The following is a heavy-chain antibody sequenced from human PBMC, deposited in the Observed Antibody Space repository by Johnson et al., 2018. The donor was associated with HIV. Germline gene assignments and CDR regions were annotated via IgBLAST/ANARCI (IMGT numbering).Heavy chain of an antibody. J-gene: IGHJ3*02. CDR3: WAQWTVITFGGPSAFDI. D-gene: IGHD3-16*01. CDR2: IKSKTDGGTT. CDR1: GFTFSNAW. Sequence: VLLVESGGGLVKPGGSLRLSCAASGFTFSNAWITWVRQGPGKGLEWVGRIKSKTDGGTTDYAAPVKGRFSISSDDSTNTLHMQMSSLKTEDTAVYYCWAQWTVITFGGPSAFDIWGQGTVVTVS. V-gene: IGHV3-15*01.